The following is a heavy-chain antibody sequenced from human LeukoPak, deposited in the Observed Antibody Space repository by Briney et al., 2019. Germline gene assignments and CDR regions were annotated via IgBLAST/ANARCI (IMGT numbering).Heavy chain of an antibody. CDR2: ISWNSGSI. D-gene: IGHD6-13*01. Sequence: GGSLRLSCAASGFTFDDYAMHWVRQAPGKGLEWVSGISWNSGSIGYADSVKGRFTISRDNTKNSLYLQMNSLRAEDMALYYCAKDSSSWLEYYFDYWGQGTLVTVSS. V-gene: IGHV3-9*03. CDR1: GFTFDDYA. J-gene: IGHJ4*02. CDR3: AKDSSSWLEYYFDY.